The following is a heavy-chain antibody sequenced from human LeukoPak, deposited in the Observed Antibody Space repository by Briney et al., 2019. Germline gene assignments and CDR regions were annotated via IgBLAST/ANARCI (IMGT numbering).Heavy chain of an antibody. CDR2: INWNGRST. J-gene: IGHJ3*02. D-gene: IGHD1-26*01. V-gene: IGHV3-20*04. CDR1: GFTFDDYG. Sequence: GGSLRLSCAASGFTFDDYGMSWVRQAPGKGLEWVSGINWNGRSTGYADSVKGRFTISRDNAKNSLYLQMNSLRAEDTALYFCARAVGGSYVDAFDIWGQGTMVTVSS. CDR3: ARAVGGSYVDAFDI.